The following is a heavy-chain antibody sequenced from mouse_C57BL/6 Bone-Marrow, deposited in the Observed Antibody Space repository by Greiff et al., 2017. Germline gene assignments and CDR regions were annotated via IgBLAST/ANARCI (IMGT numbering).Heavy chain of an antibody. Sequence: QVTLKVSGPGILQPSQTLSLTCSFSGFSLSTFGMGVGWIRQPSGKGLEWLAHIWWDDDKYYNPALKSRLTISKVTSKNQVFLKIANVDTAETATYYSARIYNGNYGNAKGYWGQGTSVTVSS. J-gene: IGHJ4*01. V-gene: IGHV8-8*01. D-gene: IGHD2-1*01. CDR2: IWWDDDK. CDR3: ARIYNGNYGNAKGY. CDR1: GFSLSTFGMG.